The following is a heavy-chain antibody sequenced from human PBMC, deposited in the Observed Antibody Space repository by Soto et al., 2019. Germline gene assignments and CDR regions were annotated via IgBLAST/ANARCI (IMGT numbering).Heavy chain of an antibody. CDR1: GFTFSSYS. Sequence: PGGSLRLSCAASGFTFSSYSMNWVRQAPGKGLEWVSYISSSSSTIYYADSVKGRFTISRDNAKNSLYLQMNSLRAEDTAVYYCARDLSGTPSYYYYSYMDVWGKGTTVTVSS. J-gene: IGHJ6*03. CDR2: ISSSSSTI. V-gene: IGHV3-48*01. CDR3: ARDLSGTPSYYYYSYMDV. D-gene: IGHD1-7*01.